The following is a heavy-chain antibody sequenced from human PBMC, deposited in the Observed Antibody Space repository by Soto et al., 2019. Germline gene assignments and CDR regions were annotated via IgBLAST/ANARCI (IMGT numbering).Heavy chain of an antibody. Sequence: GGSLRLSCAASGFTFSSYGMHWVRQAPGKWLEWVAVIWYDGSNKYYADSVKGRFTISRDNSKNTLYLQMNSLRAEDTAVYYCARDLSYYYDSSGYDPIADYWGQGXLVTVHS. J-gene: IGHJ4*01. D-gene: IGHD3-22*01. CDR2: IWYDGSNK. CDR3: ARDLSYYYDSSGYDPIADY. V-gene: IGHV3-33*01. CDR1: GFTFSSYG.